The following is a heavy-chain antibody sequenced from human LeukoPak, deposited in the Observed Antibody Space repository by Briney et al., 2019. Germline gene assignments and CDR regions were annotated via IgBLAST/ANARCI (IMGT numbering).Heavy chain of an antibody. CDR2: INPNSGGT. CDR1: GYAFNVYY. D-gene: IGHD3-22*01. V-gene: IGHV1-2*02. CDR3: ARVKSYYYDTSDKDAFDI. J-gene: IGHJ3*02. Sequence: ASVKVSCKASGYAFNVYYMHWVRQVPGQGLEWMGWINPNSGGTKYAQKFQGRVTMTRDTSISTAYMELSSLRSEDTAVYYCARVKSYYYDTSDKDAFDIWGQGTMVTVSS.